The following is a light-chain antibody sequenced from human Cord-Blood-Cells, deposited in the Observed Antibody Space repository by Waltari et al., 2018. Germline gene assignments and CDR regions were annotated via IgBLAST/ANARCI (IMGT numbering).Light chain of an antibody. CDR2: EGR. Sequence: QSALTQPASVSGSPGQSITISCTGTRSDVGSYNLVPWYQQHPGKAPKLIIYEGRKRPSGVSNRFSGSKSGNTASLTISGLQAEDEADYYCCSYAGSSTFGVFGGGTKLTVL. CDR1: RSDVGSYNL. CDR3: CSYAGSSTFGV. J-gene: IGLJ3*02. V-gene: IGLV2-23*03.